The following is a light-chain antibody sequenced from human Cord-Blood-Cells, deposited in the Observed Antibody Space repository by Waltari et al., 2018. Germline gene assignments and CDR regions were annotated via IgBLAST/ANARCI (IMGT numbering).Light chain of an antibody. CDR3: SSYTSSSTYV. CDR2: EVS. CDR1: SSDVGGYNY. J-gene: IGLJ1*01. Sequence: QSALTQPASVSGSPGQSITISCTGTSSDVGGYNYVSCYQQHPGKAPKLMIYEVSTLPSGVSNRFSGSKSGNTASLTISGLQTEDEADYYCSSYTSSSTYVFGTGTKVTVL. V-gene: IGLV2-14*01.